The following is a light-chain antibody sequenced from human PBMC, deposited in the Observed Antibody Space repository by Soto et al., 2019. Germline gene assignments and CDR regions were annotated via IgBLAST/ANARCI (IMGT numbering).Light chain of an antibody. V-gene: IGKV3-20*01. J-gene: IGKJ1*01. CDR3: QHYGSPWT. CDR1: QSVSSSH. Sequence: EIVLTQSPGTLSLSPGERATLSCRASQSVSSSHLAWYQQKPGQTPRLLIYGASSRATGIPDRFSGSGSGTDFTLTIRNLEPEDVAVYYCQHYGSPWTFGQGTKVEIK. CDR2: GAS.